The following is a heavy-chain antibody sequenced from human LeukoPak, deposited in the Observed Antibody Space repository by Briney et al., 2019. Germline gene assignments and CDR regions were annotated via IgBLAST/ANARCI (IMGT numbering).Heavy chain of an antibody. J-gene: IGHJ4*02. CDR1: GFTFSSYE. D-gene: IGHD1/OR15-1a*01. V-gene: IGHV3-48*03. CDR2: ISGSGSTI. Sequence: GGSLRLSCAASGFTFSSYEVNWVRQAPGKGLEWVSYISGSGSTIYYADSVKGRFTISRDNAQKSLYLQMNSLRAEDTAIYYCATYLVRTLDYWGQGTLVTVSS. CDR3: ATYLVRTLDY.